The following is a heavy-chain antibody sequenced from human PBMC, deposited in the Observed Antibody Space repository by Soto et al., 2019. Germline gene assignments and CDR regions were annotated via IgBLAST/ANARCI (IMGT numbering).Heavy chain of an antibody. Sequence: SETLSLTCTVPVGSSSSYYWSWIRQPPGKGLEWIGYIYYSGSTNYNPSLKSRVTISVDTSKNQFSLKLSSVTAADTAVYYCARGWGTVTHFDYWGQGTLVTVSS. CDR3: ARGWGTVTHFDY. J-gene: IGHJ4*02. D-gene: IGHD4-4*01. CDR1: VGSSSSYY. CDR2: IYYSGST. V-gene: IGHV4-59*01.